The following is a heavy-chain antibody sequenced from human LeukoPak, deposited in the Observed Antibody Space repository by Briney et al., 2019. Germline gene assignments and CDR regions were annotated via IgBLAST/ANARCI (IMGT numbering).Heavy chain of an antibody. CDR3: ARHVFPHSGSHMDV. CDR2: IYYSGST. Sequence: SETLSLTCTVSGGSISSTNHYWGWIRQPLGKGLEWIGSIYYSGSTYYNPSLKSRVTISVDTSKNQFSLKLSSVTAADTAVYYCARHVFPHSGSHMDVWGKGTTVTVSS. V-gene: IGHV4-39*01. J-gene: IGHJ6*03. D-gene: IGHD3-10*01. CDR1: GGSISSTNHY.